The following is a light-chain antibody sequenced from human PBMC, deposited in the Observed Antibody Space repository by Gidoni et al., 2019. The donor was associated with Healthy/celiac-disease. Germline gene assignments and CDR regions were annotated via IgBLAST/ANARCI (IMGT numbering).Light chain of an antibody. V-gene: IGKV3-20*01. CDR1: QSVSSR. CDR3: QQYGSSPWT. J-gene: IGKJ1*01. CDR2: GAS. Sequence: EIVLTQSPGTLSLSPGERATLSCRASQSVSSRLLIYGASSRATGIPDRFSGSGSGTDFTLTISRLEPEDFAVYYCQQYGSSPWTFGQGTKVEIK.